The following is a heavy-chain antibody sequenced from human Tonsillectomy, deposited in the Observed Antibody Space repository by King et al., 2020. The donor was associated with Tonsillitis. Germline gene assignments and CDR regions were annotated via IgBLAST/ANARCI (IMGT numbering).Heavy chain of an antibody. CDR1: GFTFSDNY. Sequence: HVQLVESGGGLVKPGGSLRLSCAASGFTFSDNYMSWIRQAPGKGLEWVSYISSSNIYINYADSVKGRFTISRDNAKNSLFLQMSSLRAEDTAVYYCAREVPGATNWFDPWGQGTLVTVSS. CDR3: AREVPGATNWFDP. CDR2: ISSSNIYI. D-gene: IGHD4/OR15-4a*01. V-gene: IGHV3-11*05. J-gene: IGHJ5*02.